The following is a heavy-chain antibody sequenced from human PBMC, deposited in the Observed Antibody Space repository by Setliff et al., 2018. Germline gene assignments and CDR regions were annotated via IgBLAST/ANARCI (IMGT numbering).Heavy chain of an antibody. J-gene: IGHJ6*04. D-gene: IGHD3-3*02. Sequence: KTSETLSLTCTISGDSISDISYYWGFIRQSPGKGPEWIGSIYYSGTAYYNPSLKSRVTISLDTSKNQFSLQLSSVTAADTAVYYCARDGLGAFSLRSMDVWGKGTTVTVSS. CDR1: GDSISDISYY. CDR3: ARDGLGAFSLRSMDV. V-gene: IGHV4-39*07. CDR2: IYYSGTA.